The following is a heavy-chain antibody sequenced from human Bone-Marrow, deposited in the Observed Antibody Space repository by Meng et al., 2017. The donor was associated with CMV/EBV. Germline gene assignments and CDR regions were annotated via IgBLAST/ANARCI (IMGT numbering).Heavy chain of an antibody. Sequence: GGSLRLSCAASGFTFSSYAMHWVRQAPGKGLEWVAVISYDGSNKYYADSVKGRFTISRDNSKNTLYLQMNSLRAEDTAVYYCARDHPPSMGEPCRGGSCYPGYWGQGTLVTVSS. CDR3: ARDHPPSMGEPCRGGSCYPGY. CDR2: ISYDGSNK. D-gene: IGHD2-15*01. V-gene: IGHV3-30*04. J-gene: IGHJ1*01. CDR1: GFTFSSYA.